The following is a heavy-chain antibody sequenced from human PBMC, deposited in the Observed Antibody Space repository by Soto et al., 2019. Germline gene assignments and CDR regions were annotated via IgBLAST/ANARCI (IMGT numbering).Heavy chain of an antibody. CDR3: AQWPYCAGACYYRL. J-gene: IGHJ4*02. CDR1: GFSFDRYA. CDR2: ITGNGAIT. Sequence: GGSLRLSCAAAGFSFDRYAMTWVRQAPGKGLEWVSTITGNGAITYHADSVKDRFTISRDNSKNTLYLQTNSLRAEDTAMYFCAQWPYCAGACYYRLWGGGTLVTVPS. D-gene: IGHD2-21*02. V-gene: IGHV3-23*01.